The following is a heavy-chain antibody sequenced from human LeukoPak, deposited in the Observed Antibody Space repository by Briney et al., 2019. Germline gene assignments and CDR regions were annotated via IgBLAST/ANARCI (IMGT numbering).Heavy chain of an antibody. Sequence: GGSLRLSCAASGFTFSSYAMSWVRQAPGKGLEWVSAISGSGGSTYCADSVKGRFTISRDNSKNTLYLQMNSLRAEDTAVYYCAKDLGYSGYDLTGYWGQGTLVTVSS. CDR3: AKDLGYSGYDLTGY. J-gene: IGHJ4*02. CDR2: ISGSGGST. D-gene: IGHD5-12*01. CDR1: GFTFSSYA. V-gene: IGHV3-23*01.